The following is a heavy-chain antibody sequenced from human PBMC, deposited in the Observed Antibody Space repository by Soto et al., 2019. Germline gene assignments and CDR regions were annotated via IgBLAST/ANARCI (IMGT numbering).Heavy chain of an antibody. CDR1: GFTFSSFW. J-gene: IGHJ4*02. CDR2: VKQDGTEK. CDR3: ARGGSNFRV. V-gene: IGHV3-7*01. Sequence: EMQVAESGGGLVQPGGSLGLSCVASGFTFSSFWMSWVRQAPGKGLEWVASVKQDGTEKNYVDSVKGRFTISRDNAKNSLYLQMNSLRAEDTALYYCARGGSNFRVWGQGTLVTVSS. D-gene: IGHD1-26*01.